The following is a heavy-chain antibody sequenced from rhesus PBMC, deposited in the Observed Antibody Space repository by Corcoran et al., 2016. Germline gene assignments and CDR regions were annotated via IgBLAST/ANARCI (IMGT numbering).Heavy chain of an antibody. Sequence: EVQLVESGGGLVQPGGSLRLSCAASGFTFGVYGMHWVRQARGKGREWVSSISSAISYRSYTDSVKGRFTISRDNAKNSLSLQMSSLGAEDTAGYYCTRSSSWSFDYWGQGVLVTVSS. CDR2: ISSAISYR. V-gene: IGHV3-183*01. CDR3: TRSSSWSFDY. CDR1: GFTFGVYG. J-gene: IGHJ4*01. D-gene: IGHD6-13*01.